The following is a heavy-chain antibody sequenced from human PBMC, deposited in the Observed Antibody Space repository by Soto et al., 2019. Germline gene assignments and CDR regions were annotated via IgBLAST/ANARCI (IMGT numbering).Heavy chain of an antibody. CDR2: ISWNSGSI. CDR1: GFTFDDYA. D-gene: IGHD6-19*01. J-gene: IGHJ4*02. CDR3: AKDIGVAVAGRPLDY. V-gene: IGHV3-9*01. Sequence: EVQLVESGGGLVQPGRSLRLSCAASGFTFDDYAMHWVRQAPGKGLEWVSGISWNSGSIGYADSVKGRFTISRDNAKNSLYLQMNCLRAEDTALYYCAKDIGVAVAGRPLDYWGQGTLVPVSS.